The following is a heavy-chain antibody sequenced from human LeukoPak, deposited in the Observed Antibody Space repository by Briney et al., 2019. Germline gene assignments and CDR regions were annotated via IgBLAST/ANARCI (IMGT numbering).Heavy chain of an antibody. CDR2: ISSNGGIT. CDR3: ARDLEVGARLGAFDI. D-gene: IGHD1-26*01. Sequence: PGGSLRLSCAASAFTFSSHDIHWVRQAPGKGLEHVSGISSNGGITYYANSVKGRFTISRDNSKNTLYLQMNSLRAEDTAVYYCARDLEVGARLGAFDIWGQGTMVTVSS. J-gene: IGHJ3*02. CDR1: AFTFSSHD. V-gene: IGHV3-64*01.